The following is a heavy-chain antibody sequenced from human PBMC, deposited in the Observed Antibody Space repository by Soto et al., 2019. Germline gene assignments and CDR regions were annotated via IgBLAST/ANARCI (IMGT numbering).Heavy chain of an antibody. CDR3: ARGGCSSTSCYRLSRSYYGTAV. J-gene: IGHJ6*02. CDR1: DGYCRGYD. V-gene: IGHV4-34*01. Sequence: RYTVDDGYCRGYDWRWISQPPGKGLEWIGEINHSGSTNYNPSLKSRVTISVDTSKNQFSLKLSSVTAADTAVYYCARGGCSSTSCYRLSRSYYGTAVWGHGTTVPV. CDR2: INHSGST. D-gene: IGHD2-2*01.